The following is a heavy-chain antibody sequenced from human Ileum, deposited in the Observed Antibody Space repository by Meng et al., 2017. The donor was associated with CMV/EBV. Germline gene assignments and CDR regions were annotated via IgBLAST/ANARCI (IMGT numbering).Heavy chain of an antibody. CDR2: IKTDGSST. Sequence: AASGFTFSNHWMHWVRQAPGKGLVWVSRIKTDGSSTSYADSVKGRFTISRDNAKNTLYLQMSSLSTEDTAVYYCTRGVNAAYGLFDYWGQGALVTVSS. CDR1: GFTFSNHW. CDR3: TRGVNAAYGLFDY. D-gene: IGHD4-17*01. V-gene: IGHV3-74*01. J-gene: IGHJ4*02.